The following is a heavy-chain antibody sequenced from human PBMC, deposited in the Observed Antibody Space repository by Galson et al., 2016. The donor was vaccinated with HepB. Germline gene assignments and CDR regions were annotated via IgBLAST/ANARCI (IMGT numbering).Heavy chain of an antibody. J-gene: IGHJ4*02. V-gene: IGHV6-1*01. CDR1: GDSVSNKSAA. CDR3: ARGIGRLRYVLGD. CDR2: TYYRSKRYH. D-gene: IGHD6-25*01. Sequence: CAISGDSVSNKSAAWIWVRQSPSRGLEWLGRTYYRSKRYHDYAVSVKSRISINPDASKNQFSLQLNSVTPEDTAVYFCARGIGRLRYVLGDWGQGTLVTVSS.